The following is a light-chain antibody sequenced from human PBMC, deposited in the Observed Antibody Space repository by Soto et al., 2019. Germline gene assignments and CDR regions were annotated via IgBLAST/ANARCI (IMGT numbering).Light chain of an antibody. CDR3: QLFYGGAVV. V-gene: IGLV7-43*01. CDR2: STS. J-gene: IGLJ2*01. Sequence: QSVVTQEPSLTVSPGGTVTLTCTSSTGAVTSAHYPNWFQQKPGQTPRALIFSTSNKYSWTPVRFSGSLLGGKAALTLSGVQPDDEAAYYCQLFYGGAVVFGGGTKLTVL. CDR1: TGAVTSAHY.